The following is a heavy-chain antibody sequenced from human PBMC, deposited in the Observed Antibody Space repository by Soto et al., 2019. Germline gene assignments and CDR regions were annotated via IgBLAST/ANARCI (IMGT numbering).Heavy chain of an antibody. Sequence: PGGSLRLSCAASGFTFSSYWMHWVRQAPGKGLEWVSHIKQDGSEMYCVDSVKGRFTISRDNAKNSLYLQMNSLRAEDTAVYYSARVIRGLRLGELSFGSQFDPWGQGTLVTVSS. J-gene: IGHJ5*02. V-gene: IGHV3-7*01. CDR3: ARVIRGLRLGELSFGSQFDP. D-gene: IGHD3-16*02. CDR2: IKQDGSEM. CDR1: GFTFSSYW.